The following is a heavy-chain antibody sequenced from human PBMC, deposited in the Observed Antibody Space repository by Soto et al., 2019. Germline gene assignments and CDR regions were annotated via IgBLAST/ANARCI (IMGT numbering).Heavy chain of an antibody. CDR1: GYTFTSYT. CDR3: ATLCGGDCYSSDY. J-gene: IGHJ4*02. D-gene: IGHD2-21*02. CDR2: INAGNGNT. Sequence: QVPLVQSGAEVKKPGASVKVSCEASGYTFTSYTMHWVRQAPGQRLEWMGWINAGNGNTKYSQKFQGRVTITRDTSASTAYMELSSLRSEDTAVYYCATLCGGDCYSSDYWGQGTLVTVSS. V-gene: IGHV1-3*01.